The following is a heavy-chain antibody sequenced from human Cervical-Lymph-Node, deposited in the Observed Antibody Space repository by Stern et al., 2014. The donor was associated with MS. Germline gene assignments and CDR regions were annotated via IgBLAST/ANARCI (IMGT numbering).Heavy chain of an antibody. D-gene: IGHD6-19*01. CDR1: GSTFSTSW. CDR3: TRFLQSGWSDLFDS. CDR2: IKRDGSET. V-gene: IGHV3-7*01. J-gene: IGHJ5*01. Sequence: VQLVESGGGLVQPGGSQRLSCVASGSTFSTSWMSWVRQAPGKGLEGVANIKRDGSETYYLDSVKGRFTISIDNAKSSLYLEMNSLRAEDTAVYYCTRFLQSGWSDLFDSWGRGTLVTVSS.